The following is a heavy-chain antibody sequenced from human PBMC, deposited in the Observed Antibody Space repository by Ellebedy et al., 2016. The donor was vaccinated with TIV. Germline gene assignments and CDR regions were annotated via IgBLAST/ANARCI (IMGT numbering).Heavy chain of an antibody. CDR2: VYHTGHT. D-gene: IGHD5-24*01. CDR1: RDSINNDNF. CDR3: ARAWTRGGGYIPHWFDP. J-gene: IGHJ5*02. Sequence: MPSETLSLTCGVSRDSINNDNFWSWVRQPPGRGLEWIGEVYHTGHTNYNPSLRSRVPITVDKSKGQFSLTLRSMTAADTAVYFCARAWTRGGGYIPHWFDPWGQGTLVTVSS. V-gene: IGHV4-4*02.